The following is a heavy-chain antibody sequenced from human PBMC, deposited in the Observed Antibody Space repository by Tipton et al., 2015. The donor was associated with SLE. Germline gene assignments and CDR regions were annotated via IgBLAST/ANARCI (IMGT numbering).Heavy chain of an antibody. CDR3: ARAGTGTAWGTFDI. V-gene: IGHV4-59*01. CDR2: IYYSGST. CDR1: GGSISSYY. D-gene: IGHD1-14*01. J-gene: IGHJ3*02. Sequence: GLVKPSETLSLTCTVSGGSISSYYWSWIRQPPGKGLEWIGYIYYSGSTNYNPSLKSRLTISVETSKNQFSLKLSSVSAADTAVYYCARAGTGTAWGTFDIWGPGTMVTVSS.